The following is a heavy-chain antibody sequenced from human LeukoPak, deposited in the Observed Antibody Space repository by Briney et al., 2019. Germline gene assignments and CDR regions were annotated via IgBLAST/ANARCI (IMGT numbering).Heavy chain of an antibody. D-gene: IGHD3-22*01. V-gene: IGHV4-39*01. J-gene: IGHJ4*02. CDR2: TYYSGST. CDR3: ARLRYYDSSGAPEFDY. Sequence: SETLSLTCTVSGGSISSSSYYWGWIRQPPGKGLEWSGSTYYSGSTYYNPSLKSRVTISVDTSKNQFSLKLSSVTAADTAVYYCARLRYYDSSGAPEFDYWGQGTLVTVSS. CDR1: GGSISSSSYY.